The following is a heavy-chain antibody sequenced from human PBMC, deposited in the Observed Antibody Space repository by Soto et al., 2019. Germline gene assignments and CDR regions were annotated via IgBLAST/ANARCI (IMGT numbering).Heavy chain of an antibody. J-gene: IGHJ5*01. V-gene: IGHV3-11*06. Sequence: GGSLRLSCAASGFTFSASYMSWIRQARGKGLEWISQISSGGSYTKYADSVKGRFTISRDSAKNSLYLKMSSLRAEDTAVYYCARERASSFDSWGQGALVTAPQ. CDR2: ISSGGSYT. CDR1: GFTFSASY. CDR3: ARERASSFDS.